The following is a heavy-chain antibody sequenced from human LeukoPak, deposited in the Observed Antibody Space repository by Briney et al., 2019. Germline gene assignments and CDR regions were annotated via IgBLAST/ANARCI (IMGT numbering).Heavy chain of an antibody. V-gene: IGHV3-53*01. CDR2: IYNTGAA. CDR1: GFTVSDNY. D-gene: IGHD1-26*01. Sequence: GGSLRLSCAASGFTVSDNYMTWVRQAPGKGLEWVSSIYNTGAAHYAESVKGRFTISRDNSKNTLFLQMNSLRAEDMAVYYCARIEWERLGRAFDIWGQGTMVTVSS. CDR3: ARIEWERLGRAFDI. J-gene: IGHJ3*02.